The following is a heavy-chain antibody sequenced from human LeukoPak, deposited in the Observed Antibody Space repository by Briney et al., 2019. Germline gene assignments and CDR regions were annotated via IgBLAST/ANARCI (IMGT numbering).Heavy chain of an antibody. Sequence: PGGSLRLSCAASGFTFSSYAMSWVRRAPGKGLEWDSVISGSGGSTYYADSVKGRFTISRDNSKNTLYLQMNSLRAEDTAVYYCAKDQGGSKYYYGMDVWGQGTTVTVSS. J-gene: IGHJ6*02. CDR3: AKDQGGSKYYYGMDV. D-gene: IGHD3-16*01. V-gene: IGHV3-23*01. CDR1: GFTFSSYA. CDR2: ISGSGGST.